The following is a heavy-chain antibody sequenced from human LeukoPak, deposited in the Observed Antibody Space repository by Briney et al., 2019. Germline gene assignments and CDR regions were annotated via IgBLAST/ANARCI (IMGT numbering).Heavy chain of an antibody. J-gene: IGHJ6*03. CDR1: GFTFSSYE. Sequence: GGSLRLSCAASGFTFSSYEMNWVRQAPGKGLEWVSYISSSGSTIYYADSVKGRFTISRDNAKNSLYLQMNSLRAEDTAVYYCARDLSRGYSSGWGPVYYYYYYMDVWGKGTTVTISS. CDR3: ARDLSRGYSSGWGPVYYYYYYMDV. D-gene: IGHD6-19*01. V-gene: IGHV3-48*03. CDR2: ISSSGSTI.